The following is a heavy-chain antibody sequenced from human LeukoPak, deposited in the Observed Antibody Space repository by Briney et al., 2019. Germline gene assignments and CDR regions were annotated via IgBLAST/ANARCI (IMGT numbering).Heavy chain of an antibody. J-gene: IGHJ5*02. V-gene: IGHV4-30-2*01. CDR2: IYHSGST. CDR3: ARYYSGSYYNNWFDP. Sequence: SQTLSLTCAVSGGSISSDGYSWSWIRQPPGKGLGWIGYIYHSGSTYYNPSLKSRVTISVDRSKNQFSLKLSSVTAADTAVYYCARYYSGSYYNNWFDPWGQGTLVTVSS. D-gene: IGHD3-10*01. CDR1: GGSISSDGYS.